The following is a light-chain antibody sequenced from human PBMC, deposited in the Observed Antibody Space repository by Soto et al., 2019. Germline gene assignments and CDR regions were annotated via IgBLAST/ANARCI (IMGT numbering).Light chain of an antibody. CDR1: SSDVGNYNL. CDR2: EGS. V-gene: IGLV2-23*01. J-gene: IGLJ2*01. CDR3: CSYAGSSTLYVV. Sequence: QSALSQPASVSGSPGQSITISCTGTSSDVGNYNLVSWYQQHPGKAPKLMIYEGSKRPSGVSNRFSGSKSGNTASLTISGLQAEDEADYYCCSYAGSSTLYVVFGGGTQLTVL.